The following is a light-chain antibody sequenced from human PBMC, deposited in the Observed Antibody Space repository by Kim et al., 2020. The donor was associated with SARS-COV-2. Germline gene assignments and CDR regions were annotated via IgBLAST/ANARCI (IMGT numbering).Light chain of an antibody. J-gene: IGKJ1*01. CDR1: QSISSY. CDR3: QQSYSTPRT. Sequence: DIQMTQSPSSLSASVGDRVTITCRASQSISSYLNWYQQKPGKPPKLLIYTASSLQSGVPSRFSGSGSGTDFTLTISSLQPEDFATYYCQQSYSTPRTFDQGTKVDFK. CDR2: TAS. V-gene: IGKV1-39*01.